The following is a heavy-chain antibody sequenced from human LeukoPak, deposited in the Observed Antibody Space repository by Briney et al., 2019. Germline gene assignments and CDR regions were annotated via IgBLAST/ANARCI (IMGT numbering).Heavy chain of an antibody. CDR3: ARDLRGIGDY. CDR2: IYHSGST. J-gene: IGHJ4*02. Sequence: SETLSLTCTVSGYSISSGYYWGWIRQPPGKGLEWIGSIYHSGSTYYNPSLKSRVTISVDTSKNQFSLKLSSVTAADTAVYYCARDLRGIGDYWGQGTLVTVSS. D-gene: IGHD3-10*01. CDR1: GYSISSGYY. V-gene: IGHV4-38-2*02.